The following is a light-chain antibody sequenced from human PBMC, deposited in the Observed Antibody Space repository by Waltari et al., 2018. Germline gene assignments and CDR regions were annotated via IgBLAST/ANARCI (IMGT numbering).Light chain of an antibody. CDR2: RND. V-gene: IGLV1-44*01. CDR1: YSNIGNNI. CDR3: ASWDDSLNGHWV. Sequence: QSVLTQPPSASGTPGQRVTISCSGTYSNIGNNIVNWYQQLPGKAPKLLIYRNDRRPSGVPGRFLGAKSGSSASVDIDGLHSEDEADYYCASWDDSLNGHWVFGGGTKVTVL. J-gene: IGLJ2*01.